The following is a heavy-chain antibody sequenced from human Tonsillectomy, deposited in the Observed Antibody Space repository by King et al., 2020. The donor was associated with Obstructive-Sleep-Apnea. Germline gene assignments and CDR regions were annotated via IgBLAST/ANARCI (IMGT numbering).Heavy chain of an antibody. D-gene: IGHD4-23*01. CDR3: ANRGDNSYYFDY. CDR1: GFTFRNYA. CDR2: ISGSGSST. Sequence: VQLVESGGGLVQPGGSLRLSCAASGFTFRNYAMTWVRQAPGKGLEWVSAISGSGSSTYYADSVRGRFTISRDNSKNTLYLQMNSLRAEDTAVYSYANRGDNSYYFDYWGQGTLVTVSS. J-gene: IGHJ4*02. V-gene: IGHV3-23*04.